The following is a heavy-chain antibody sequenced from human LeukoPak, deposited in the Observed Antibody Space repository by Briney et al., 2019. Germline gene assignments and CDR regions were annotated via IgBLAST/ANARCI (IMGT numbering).Heavy chain of an antibody. CDR3: AKDEAVGSYPLDG. V-gene: IGHV3-30*18. Sequence: GGSLRLSCAASGFTFSSYGMHWVRQAPGKGLEWVAVISYDGSNKYYADSVKGRFTISRDNSKNTLYLQMNSLRAEDTAVYYCAKDEAVGSYPLDGWGQGTLVTVSS. J-gene: IGHJ4*02. CDR2: ISYDGSNK. D-gene: IGHD1-26*01. CDR1: GFTFSSYG.